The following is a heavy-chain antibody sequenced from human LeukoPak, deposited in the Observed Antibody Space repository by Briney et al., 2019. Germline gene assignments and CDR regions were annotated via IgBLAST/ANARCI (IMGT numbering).Heavy chain of an antibody. CDR2: ISYDGSNQ. CDR3: AKEFGGSPPWYFDL. CDR1: GFTFSSYA. V-gene: IGHV3-30-3*01. Sequence: GGSLRLSCAASGFTFSSYAMHWVRQAPGKGLEWVAVISYDGSNQYYADSVKGRFTISRDNSKNTLYLQMNSLRAEDTAVYYCAKEFGGSPPWYFDLWGRGTLVTVSS. D-gene: IGHD3-10*01. J-gene: IGHJ2*01.